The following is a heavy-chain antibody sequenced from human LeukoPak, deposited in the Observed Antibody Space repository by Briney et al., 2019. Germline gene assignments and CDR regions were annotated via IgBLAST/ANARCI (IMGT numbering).Heavy chain of an antibody. Sequence: PGGSLRLSCAASGFTFDDYAMHWVRQAPGKGLEWVSGISWNSGSIGYVDSVKGRFTISRDNAKNSLYLQMNSLRAEDMALYYCATPAAGPGAEYSLYWGQGTLVTVSS. CDR3: ATPAAGPGAEYSLY. CDR2: ISWNSGSI. J-gene: IGHJ1*01. V-gene: IGHV3-9*03. D-gene: IGHD6-13*01. CDR1: GFTFDDYA.